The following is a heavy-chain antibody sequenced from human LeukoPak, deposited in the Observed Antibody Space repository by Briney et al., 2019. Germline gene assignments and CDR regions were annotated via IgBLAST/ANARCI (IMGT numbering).Heavy chain of an antibody. J-gene: IGHJ6*02. CDR2: IIPIFGTA. D-gene: IGHD4-17*01. CDR3: ARGRGLYPHDYGDYKRTLSVYGMDV. V-gene: IGHV1-69*01. CDR1: GGTFSSYA. Sequence: SVTASCTASGGTFSSYAISWVRQAPGQGLEWMGGIIPIFGTANYAQKFQGRVTITADESTSTAYMELSSLRSEDTAVYYCARGRGLYPHDYGDYKRTLSVYGMDVWGQGTTVTVSS.